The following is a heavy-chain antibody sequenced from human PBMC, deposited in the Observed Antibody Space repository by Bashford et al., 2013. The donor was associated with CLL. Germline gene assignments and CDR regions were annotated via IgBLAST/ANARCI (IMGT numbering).Heavy chain of an antibody. J-gene: IGHJ4*02. CDR2: IYTSGST. CDR1: GGSISSYY. Sequence: SETLSLTCTVSGGSISSYYWSWIRQPAGKGLEWIGRIYTSGSTNYNPSLKSRVTMSVDTSKNQFSLKLSSVTAADTAVYYCASEGRYCSSTSCYRIDYWGQGTLVTVSS. D-gene: IGHD2-2*01. CDR3: ASEGRYCSSTSCYRIDY. V-gene: IGHV4-4*07.